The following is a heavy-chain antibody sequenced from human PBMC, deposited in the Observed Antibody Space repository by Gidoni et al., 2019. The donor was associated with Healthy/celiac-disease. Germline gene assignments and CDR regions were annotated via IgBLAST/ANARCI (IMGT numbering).Heavy chain of an antibody. CDR2: IIPIFGTA. Sequence: GQGLEWMGGIIPIFGTANYAQKFQGRVTITADESTSTAYMELSSLRSEDTAVYYCAILRGIQQVPHFDYWGQGTLVTVSS. CDR3: AILRGIQQVPHFDY. D-gene: IGHD5-18*01. J-gene: IGHJ4*02. V-gene: IGHV1-69*01.